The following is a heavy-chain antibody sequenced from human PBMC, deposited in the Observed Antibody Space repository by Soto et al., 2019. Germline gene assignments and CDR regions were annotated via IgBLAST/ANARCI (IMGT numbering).Heavy chain of an antibody. Sequence: SYETLSLTCSFSAGCESDQRWWTWVRQTPGKGLEWIGETFRKGDTNYNAFLKSRVSISIDKSRNQVSLLLTSVTPADTVVQSCATHVGTAGYGDFDNWGQGIVVTVSS. CDR1: AGCESDQRW. D-gene: IGHD2-21*02. J-gene: IGHJ3*02. CDR3: ATHVGTAGYGDFDN. CDR2: TFRKGDT. V-gene: IGHV4-4*02.